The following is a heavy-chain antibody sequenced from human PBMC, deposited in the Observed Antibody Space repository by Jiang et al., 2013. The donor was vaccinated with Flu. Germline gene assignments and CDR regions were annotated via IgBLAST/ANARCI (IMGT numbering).Heavy chain of an antibody. CDR3: AVDVFYHDTSENWRVYGLDA. Sequence: KASRYTFTGYKIHWMRQAPGQGLEWMGCINPYSGGTIYAQKFQGRVTMTRDTSITTAHMDLSSLTSDDTAVYFCAVDVFYHDTSENWRVYGLDAWGPRDHGHRLL. CDR2: INPYSGGT. J-gene: IGHJ6*01. V-gene: IGHV1-2*02. D-gene: IGHD3-3*01. CDR1: RYTFTGYK.